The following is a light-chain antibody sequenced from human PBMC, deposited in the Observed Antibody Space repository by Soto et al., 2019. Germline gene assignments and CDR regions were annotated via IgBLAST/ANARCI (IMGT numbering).Light chain of an antibody. J-gene: IGKJ2*01. V-gene: IGKV1-33*01. CDR1: QDISNS. Sequence: DIQMTQSPSSLSASVGDRVTITCQASQDISNSLNWFQQKPGKAPKLLIYDASNLETGVPSRFSGSGSGTDFTFTISSLQPEDIATYSCQQYDTLPYTFGQGTKLELK. CDR2: DAS. CDR3: QQYDTLPYT.